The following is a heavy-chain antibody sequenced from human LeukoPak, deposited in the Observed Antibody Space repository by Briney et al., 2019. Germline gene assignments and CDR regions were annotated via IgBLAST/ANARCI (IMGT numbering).Heavy chain of an antibody. CDR2: INHSGST. CDR1: GGSFSGYY. Sequence: SETLSLTCAVYGGSFSGYYWSWIRQPPGKGLEWIGEINHSGSTNYNPSLKSQVTISVDTSKNQFSLKLSSVTAADTAVYYCAVTGVPNYYYYYGMDVWGQGTTVTVSS. CDR3: AVTGVPNYYYYYGMDV. V-gene: IGHV4-34*01. D-gene: IGHD1-14*01. J-gene: IGHJ6*02.